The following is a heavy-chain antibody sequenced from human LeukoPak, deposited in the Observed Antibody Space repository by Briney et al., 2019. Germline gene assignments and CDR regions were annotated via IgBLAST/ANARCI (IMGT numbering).Heavy chain of an antibody. V-gene: IGHV1-18*01. CDR2: ISAYNGNT. CDR1: GYTFTSYG. CDR3: ARIRYCGGISCYYIDY. Sequence: GASVKVSCKASGYTFTSYGISWVRQAPGQGLEWMGWISAYNGNTNYAQKLRGRVTMTTDTSTSTAYMELRSLRSDDTAVYYCARIRYCGGISCYYIDYWGQGTLVTVSS. D-gene: IGHD2-2*01. J-gene: IGHJ4*02.